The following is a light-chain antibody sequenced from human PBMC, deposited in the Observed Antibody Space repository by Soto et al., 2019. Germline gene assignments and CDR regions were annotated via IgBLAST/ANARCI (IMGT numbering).Light chain of an antibody. J-gene: IGKJ3*01. Sequence: DIQMTQSPSTLSASVGDRVTITCRASRSITKWLAWYQQKPGKAPNLLIYKASILEPGVPSRFSGSGSGTEFTLTITSLQRDDFATYYCQGGYTFGPGTKVDIE. V-gene: IGKV1-5*03. CDR2: KAS. CDR3: QGGYT. CDR1: RSITKW.